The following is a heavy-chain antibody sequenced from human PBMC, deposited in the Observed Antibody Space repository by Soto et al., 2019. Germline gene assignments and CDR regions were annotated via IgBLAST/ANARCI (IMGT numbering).Heavy chain of an antibody. J-gene: IGHJ4*02. CDR3: TRDLVRYCSGGSCHYFDY. CDR2: ISYDGSNK. D-gene: IGHD2-15*01. V-gene: IGHV3-30*03. Sequence: QVQLVESGGCVVHPGRSLRLSCAASGFTFSSHGMHWVRQAPGKGLEWVAGISYDGSNKNYGDSVKGRFTISRDNSKNTLYLQMDSLRAEDTALYYCTRDLVRYCSGGSCHYFDYWGQGTLVTVSS. CDR1: GFTFSSHG.